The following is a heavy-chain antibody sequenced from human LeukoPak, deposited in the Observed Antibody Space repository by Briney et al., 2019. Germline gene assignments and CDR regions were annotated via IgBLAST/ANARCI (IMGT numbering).Heavy chain of an antibody. J-gene: IGHJ4*02. D-gene: IGHD3-22*01. CDR3: ARVGGYSSGYYRFDY. CDR1: GGSISSYY. Sequence: SETLSLTCTVSGGSISSYYWSWIRQPPGKGLEWIGYIYYSGSTNYNPSLKSRVTISVDTSKNQFSLKLSSVTAADTAVYYCARVGGYSSGYYRFDYWGQGTLVTVSS. CDR2: IYYSGST. V-gene: IGHV4-59*08.